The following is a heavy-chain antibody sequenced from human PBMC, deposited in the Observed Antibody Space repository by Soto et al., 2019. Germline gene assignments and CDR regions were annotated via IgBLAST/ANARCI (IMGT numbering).Heavy chain of an antibody. CDR3: ARAVDCSSTSCYDYYDYYIDV. J-gene: IGHJ6*03. D-gene: IGHD2-2*01. CDR1: GGTFSSYT. V-gene: IGHV1-69*02. Sequence: QVQLVQSGAEVKKPGSSVKVSCKASGGTFSSYTISWVRQAPGQGLEWMGRIIPILGIANYAQKFQGRVTITADKSTSTAYMELSSLRSEDTAVYYCARAVDCSSTSCYDYYDYYIDVWGKGSTVTVAS. CDR2: IIPILGIA.